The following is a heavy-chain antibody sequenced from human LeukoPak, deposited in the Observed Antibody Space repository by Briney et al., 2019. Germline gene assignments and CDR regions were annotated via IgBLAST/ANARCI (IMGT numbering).Heavy chain of an antibody. CDR3: AKDRYYYGSGSSVDY. CDR1: GFTFSSYG. CDR2: ISYDGSNK. Sequence: GRSLRLSCAASGFTFSSYGVHWVRQAPGKGLEWVAVISYDGSNKYYGDSVKGRFTISRDNSKNTLYLQMNSLRAEDTAMYHCAKDRYYYGSGSSVDYWGQGTLVTVSS. V-gene: IGHV3-30*18. J-gene: IGHJ4*02. D-gene: IGHD3-10*01.